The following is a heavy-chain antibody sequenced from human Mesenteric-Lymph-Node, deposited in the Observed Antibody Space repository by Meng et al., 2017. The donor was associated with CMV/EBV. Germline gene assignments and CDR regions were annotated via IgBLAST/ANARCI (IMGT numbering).Heavy chain of an antibody. D-gene: IGHD5-18*01. Sequence: SLKISCAASGLTFDDYAMHWVRQAPGKGLEWVSGISWNSGTIGYADSVKGRFTISRDNAKNSLYLQMNSLRVEDTALYYCAKDGGYSYGPPLYYFDYWGQGTLVTVSS. CDR2: ISWNSGTI. V-gene: IGHV3-9*01. J-gene: IGHJ4*02. CDR3: AKDGGYSYGPPLYYFDY. CDR1: GLTFDDYA.